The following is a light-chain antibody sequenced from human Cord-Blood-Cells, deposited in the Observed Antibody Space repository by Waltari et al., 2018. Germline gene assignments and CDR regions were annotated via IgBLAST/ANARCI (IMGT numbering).Light chain of an antibody. J-gene: IGLJ2*01. CDR1: SSAVGSYNL. V-gene: IGLV2-23*01. CDR3: CSYAGSTYVV. Sequence: QSVLTQPASVSGSPGQSITISCTGTSSAVGSYNLVSWYQQHPGKAPKLMIYEGSKRPSGVSNRFSGSKSGNTASLTISGLQAEDEADYYCCSYAGSTYVVFGGGTKLTVL. CDR2: EGS.